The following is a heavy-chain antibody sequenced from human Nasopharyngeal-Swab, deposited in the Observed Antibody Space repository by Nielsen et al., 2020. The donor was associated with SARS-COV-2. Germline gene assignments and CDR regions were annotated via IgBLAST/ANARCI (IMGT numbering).Heavy chain of an antibody. J-gene: IGHJ6*02. CDR1: GFTFDDYA. Sequence: SLKISCAASGFTFDDYAMHWVRQAPGKGLEWVSGISWNSGSIGYADSVKGRFTISRDNAKSSLYLQMNSLRAEDTALYYCAKDITSGDTMATHYYYGMDVWGQGTTVTASS. CDR2: ISWNSGSI. CDR3: AKDITSGDTMATHYYYGMDV. V-gene: IGHV3-9*01. D-gene: IGHD2-21*01.